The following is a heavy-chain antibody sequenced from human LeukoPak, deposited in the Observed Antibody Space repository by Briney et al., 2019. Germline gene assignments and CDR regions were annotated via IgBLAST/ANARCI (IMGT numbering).Heavy chain of an antibody. V-gene: IGHV4-38-2*02. CDR2: IYHSGST. D-gene: IGHD1-26*01. Sequence: SETLSLTCSVSGYSFNSDYSWGWIRQPPGKGLEWIANIYHSGSTYYNPSLKNRVTISVDTSKNQFSLKLSSVTAADTAVYYCARDQGGGGSFYIDYWGQGNLVTVSS. CDR1: GYSFNSDYS. CDR3: ARDQGGGGSFYIDY. J-gene: IGHJ4*02.